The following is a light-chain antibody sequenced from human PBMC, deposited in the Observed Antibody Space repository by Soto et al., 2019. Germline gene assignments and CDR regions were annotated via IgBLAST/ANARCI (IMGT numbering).Light chain of an antibody. V-gene: IGKV4-1*01. CDR1: QSVLYSSNNKNY. CDR2: WES. Sequence: DIVMTQSTDSLAVSLGERATINCKSSQSVLYSSNNKNYLAWYQQKPGQPPQLLIYWESTRESGVPDRFSGSGSGTDFTLTISSLQADDVAVYYFQQYYSTPTWTFGQGTKLEIK. J-gene: IGKJ1*01. CDR3: QQYYSTPTWT.